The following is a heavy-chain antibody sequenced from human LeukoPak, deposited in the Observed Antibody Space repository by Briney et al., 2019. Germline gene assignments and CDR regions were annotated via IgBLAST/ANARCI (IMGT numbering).Heavy chain of an antibody. J-gene: IGHJ4*02. CDR2: VDPSGNK. D-gene: IGHD4-17*01. V-gene: IGHV4-34*01. CDR1: GGAFSGYS. Sequence: SETLSLTCAVYGGAFSGYSWSWIRQPPGKGLEWIGEVDPSGNKNYNPSLNSRVTVSVDTSKNQFSLNLKSVTAADTAVYYCARGRSYEYGDYDYWGQGTLVTVSS. CDR3: ARGRSYEYGDYDY.